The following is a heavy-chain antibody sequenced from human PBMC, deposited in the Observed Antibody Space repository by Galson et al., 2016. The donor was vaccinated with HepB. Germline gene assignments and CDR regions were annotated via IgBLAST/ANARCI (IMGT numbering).Heavy chain of an antibody. CDR2: ISSSGGTI. V-gene: IGHV3-11*01. CDR1: GFIFGDYY. D-gene: IGHD2-21*01. J-gene: IGHJ4*02. CDR3: ATKSLVK. Sequence: SLRLSCAASGFIFGDYYMNWIRQAPGKGLEWISFISSSGGTIKYTDSVKGRFSVSRDNAKNSLYLQMNSLRTDDTAVYYCATKSLVKWGQGTLVTVSS.